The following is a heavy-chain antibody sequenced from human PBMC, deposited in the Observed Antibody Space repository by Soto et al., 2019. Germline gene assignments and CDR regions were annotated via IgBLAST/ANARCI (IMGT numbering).Heavy chain of an antibody. CDR3: AKEGGLSGSYYISSSYYFDY. D-gene: IGHD1-26*01. V-gene: IGHV3-30*18. CDR2: ISYDGSNT. Sequence: QVQLVESGGGVVQPGRSLRLSCAASGFTFSSYGMHWVRQAPGKGLEWVAIISYDGSNTYYTVSVKGRFTISRDNSKNTLYLQMNSLRAEDTSVYYCAKEGGLSGSYYISSSYYFDYWGQGTLVTVSS. J-gene: IGHJ4*02. CDR1: GFTFSSYG.